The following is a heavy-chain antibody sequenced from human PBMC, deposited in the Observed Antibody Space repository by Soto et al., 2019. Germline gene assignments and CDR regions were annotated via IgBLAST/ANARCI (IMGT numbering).Heavy chain of an antibody. CDR2: ISWNSGNI. V-gene: IGHV3-9*01. D-gene: IGHD6-13*01. J-gene: IGHJ6*02. CDR3: AKDISGSLYYYYGMDV. CDR1: GFTFDDYA. Sequence: EVQLVESGGGLVQPGRSLRLSCAASGFTFDDYAIHWVRQAPGKGLEWVSGISWNSGNIGYADSVKGRFTISRDNAKNSLYLQMSSLRAEDTALYYCAKDISGSLYYYYGMDVWGQGTTVTVSS.